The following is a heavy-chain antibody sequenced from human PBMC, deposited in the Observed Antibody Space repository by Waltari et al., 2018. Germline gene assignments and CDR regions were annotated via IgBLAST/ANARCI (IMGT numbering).Heavy chain of an antibody. CDR3: AAYDFWSGYYD. CDR1: GGSISSSSYY. J-gene: IGHJ4*02. D-gene: IGHD3-3*01. Sequence: QLQLQESGPGLVKPSETLSLTCTVSGGSISSSSYYWGWIRQPPGKGLGWIGSIYYSGSTDYNPSLKSRFTISVDTSKNQFSLKLSSVTAADTAVYYCAAYDFWSGYYDWGQGTLVTVSS. V-gene: IGHV4-39*01. CDR2: IYYSGST.